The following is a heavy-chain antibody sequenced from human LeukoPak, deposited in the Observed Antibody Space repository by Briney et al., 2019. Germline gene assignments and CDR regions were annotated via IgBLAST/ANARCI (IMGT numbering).Heavy chain of an antibody. CDR3: ARVGYYESSGYYEY. CDR2: MSPSGGST. D-gene: IGHD3-22*01. CDR1: GYTFINYY. V-gene: IGHV1-46*01. J-gene: IGHJ4*02. Sequence: ASVKVSCKVSGYTFINYYIHWVRQAPGQGLEWMGLMSPSGGSTDHAQKFQGRVTMTRDTSTSAVYMDLSSLRSDDTAVYYCARVGYYESSGYYEYWGQGTLVTVSS.